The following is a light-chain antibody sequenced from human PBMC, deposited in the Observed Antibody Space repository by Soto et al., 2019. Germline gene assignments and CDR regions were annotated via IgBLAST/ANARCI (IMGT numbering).Light chain of an antibody. CDR1: SSDVGGYNY. J-gene: IGLJ2*01. CDR2: DVN. Sequence: QSALTQPASVSGSPGQSITISCTGTSSDVGGYNYVSWYQQHPGKAPKLIIYDVNNRPSGISNRFSGSKSGNTASLTISGLQAEDEADYYCTSYTIRDTDVFGGGTKVTVL. V-gene: IGLV2-14*01. CDR3: TSYTIRDTDV.